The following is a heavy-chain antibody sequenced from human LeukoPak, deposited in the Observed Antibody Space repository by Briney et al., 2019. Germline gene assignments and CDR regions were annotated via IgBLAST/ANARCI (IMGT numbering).Heavy chain of an antibody. Sequence: PGGSLRLSCAASGFTVSSNYMSWVRQAPGKGLEWVSVIYSGGSKYYADSVKRLFTISRDNSKNTLYLQINSLRAEDTAVYYCARAERKGPGAFDIWGQGTMVTVSS. CDR1: GFTVSSNY. J-gene: IGHJ3*02. D-gene: IGHD1-1*01. V-gene: IGHV3-53*01. CDR2: IYSGGSK. CDR3: ARAERKGPGAFDI.